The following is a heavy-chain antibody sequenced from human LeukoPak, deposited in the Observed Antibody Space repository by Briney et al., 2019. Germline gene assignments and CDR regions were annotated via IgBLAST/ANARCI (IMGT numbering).Heavy chain of an antibody. J-gene: IGHJ4*02. CDR2: IYYSGST. Sequence: SETLSLTCTVSGGSISSSSYYWGWIRQPPGKGLEWIGSIYYSGSTYYNPSLKSRVTISVDTSKNQFSLKLSSVTAADTAVYYCAGMEESGYWGQGTLVTVSS. CDR3: AGMEESGY. CDR1: GGSISSSSYY. D-gene: IGHD1-14*01. V-gene: IGHV4-39*07.